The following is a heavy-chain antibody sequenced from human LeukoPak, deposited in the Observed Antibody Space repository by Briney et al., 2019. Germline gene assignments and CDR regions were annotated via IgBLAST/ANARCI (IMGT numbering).Heavy chain of an antibody. CDR2: IYSDNT. CDR1: GFTASSNS. Sequence: PGGSLRLSCTVSGFTASSNSMSWVRQAPGKGLEWVSFIYSDNTHYSYSVKVQVTISRDNSKNTLYLQMNSLRAEDTAVYYCARRAGAYSHPYDYWGQGTLVTVSS. V-gene: IGHV3-53*01. J-gene: IGHJ4*02. CDR3: ARRAGAYSHPYDY. D-gene: IGHD4/OR15-4a*01.